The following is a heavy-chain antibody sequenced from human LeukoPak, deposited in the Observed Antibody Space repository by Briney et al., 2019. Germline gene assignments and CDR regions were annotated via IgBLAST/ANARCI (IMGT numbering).Heavy chain of an antibody. Sequence: GGSLRLSCAASGFIVSGNHMNWVRLAPGKGLEWVSIVYSVGATYYEDSVKGRFTISRDDSKNIVYLQMNNLRSEDTAVYYCARRGYRTAMVIWGQGTLVTVSS. CDR2: VYSVGAT. CDR1: GFIVSGNH. CDR3: ARRGYRTAMVI. J-gene: IGHJ4*02. V-gene: IGHV3-66*04. D-gene: IGHD5-18*01.